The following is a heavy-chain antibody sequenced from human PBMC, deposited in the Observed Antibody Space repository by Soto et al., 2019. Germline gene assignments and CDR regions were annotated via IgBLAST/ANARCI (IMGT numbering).Heavy chain of an antibody. CDR1: GLTFSDYC. J-gene: IGHJ6*02. V-gene: IGHV3-11*01. CDR3: ARDPGLVPEHSNSPLYYYGMDG. CDR2: ISSSGRTI. D-gene: IGHD6-6*01. Sequence: QVQLVESGGGLVKPGGSLRLSCAASGLTFSDYCMNWIRQAPGKGLEWVSYISSSGRTIYYADSVKGRFTISRDNAKNSLYLQMNSLKAEDTAVYYCARDPGLVPEHSNSPLYYYGMDGWGQGTTVTVS.